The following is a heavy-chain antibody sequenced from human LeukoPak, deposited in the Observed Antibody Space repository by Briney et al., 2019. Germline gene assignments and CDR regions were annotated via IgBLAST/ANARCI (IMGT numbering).Heavy chain of an antibody. V-gene: IGHV4-61*02. CDR1: GGSISRGRNY. CDR2: FYPSGST. Sequence: SETLSLTCNVSGGSISRGRNYWSWIRQPAGKGLEWIGRFYPSGSTNYNPALKSRVTISVDTSKNQFSLELSSVTAADTAVYYCARVDGSCSGGSCPSGNWFDPWGQGTLVTVSS. CDR3: ARVDGSCSGGSCPSGNWFDP. J-gene: IGHJ5*02. D-gene: IGHD2-15*01.